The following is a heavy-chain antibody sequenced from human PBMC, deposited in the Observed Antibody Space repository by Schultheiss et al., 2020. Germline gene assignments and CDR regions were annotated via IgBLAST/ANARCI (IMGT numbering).Heavy chain of an antibody. CDR2: IYTSGST. CDR3: AKWTRYSNYDWYDP. D-gene: IGHD4-11*01. J-gene: IGHJ5*02. CDR1: GGSISSGSYY. V-gene: IGHV4-61*02. Sequence: SETLSLTCTVSGGSISSGSYYWSWIRQPAGKGLEWIGRIYTSGSTNYNPSLKSRVTISVDTSKNQFSLKLSSVTAADTAVYYCAKWTRYSNYDWYDPWGQETLVTVSS.